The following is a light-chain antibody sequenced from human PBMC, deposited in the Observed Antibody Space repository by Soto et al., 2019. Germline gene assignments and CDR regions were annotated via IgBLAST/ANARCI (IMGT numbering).Light chain of an antibody. CDR1: QSVSGD. J-gene: IGKJ1*01. V-gene: IGKV3-15*01. CDR2: GAS. CDR3: QQYNDWPRT. Sequence: EVAMTQSPATLSVSPGERATLSCRASQSVSGDLAWYQQKPGQAPRLLIYGASTRPAGIPASFSDSGSGTHFILTIITLQSEDFPFYFCQQYNDWPRTFGQGTTVQIK.